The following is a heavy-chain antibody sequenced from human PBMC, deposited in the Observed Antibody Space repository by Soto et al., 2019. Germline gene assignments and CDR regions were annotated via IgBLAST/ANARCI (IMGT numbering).Heavy chain of an antibody. V-gene: IGHV3-23*01. CDR1: GFTFSSYA. J-gene: IGHJ4*02. CDR2: ISGNGGST. CDR3: AKGSEFSNSYTLDFDF. Sequence: EVQLLESGGGLVQPGESPRLSCAASGFTFSSYAMSWVRQAPGRGLEWVSIISGNGGSTYYAASVKGRFTISRDNTNNTLYLQMDSLTAEDTAVYYCAKGSEFSNSYTLDFDFWGQGALVTVSS. D-gene: IGHD6-6*01.